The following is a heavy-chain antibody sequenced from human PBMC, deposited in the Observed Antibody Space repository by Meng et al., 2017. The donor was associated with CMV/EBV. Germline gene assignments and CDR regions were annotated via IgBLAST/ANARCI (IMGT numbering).Heavy chain of an antibody. CDR1: GYTFTGYY. V-gene: IGHV1-2*02. D-gene: IGHD6-13*01. J-gene: IGHJ4*02. Sequence: GESLKISCKASGYTFTGYYMHWVRQAPGQGLEWMGWINPNSGGTNYAQKFQGRVTMTRDTSISTAYMELSRLRSDDTAVYYCARDWKQQLVRGDYWGQGTLVTVSS. CDR3: ARDWKQQLVRGDY. CDR2: INPNSGGT.